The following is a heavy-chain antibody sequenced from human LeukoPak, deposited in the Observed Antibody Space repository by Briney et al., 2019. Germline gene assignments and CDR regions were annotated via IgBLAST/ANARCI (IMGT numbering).Heavy chain of an antibody. Sequence: ASVKVSCKASGYTFTGYYMHWVRQAPGQGLEWMGIINPSGGSTSYAQKFQGRVTMTKDTSTSTVYMELSSLRSGDTAVFYCARDAMTSVTTSPYYFDYWGQGTLVTVSS. CDR1: GYTFTGYY. J-gene: IGHJ4*02. D-gene: IGHD4-17*01. V-gene: IGHV1-46*01. CDR3: ARDAMTSVTTSPYYFDY. CDR2: INPSGGST.